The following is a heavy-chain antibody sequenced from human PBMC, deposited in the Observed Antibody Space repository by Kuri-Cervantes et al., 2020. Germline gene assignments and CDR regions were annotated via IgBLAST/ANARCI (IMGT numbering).Heavy chain of an antibody. CDR3: ARVLPSYPGDYGMDV. CDR2: IIPIFGTT. D-gene: IGHD1-26*01. Sequence: SVKVSCKASGGAFSSYAISWVRQAPGQGLEWMGGIIPIFGTTNYAQKFQGRVTTTADESTSTVYMELSSLRSEDTAVYYCARVLPSYPGDYGMDVWGQGTTVTVSS. CDR1: GGAFSSYA. V-gene: IGHV1-69*13. J-gene: IGHJ6*02.